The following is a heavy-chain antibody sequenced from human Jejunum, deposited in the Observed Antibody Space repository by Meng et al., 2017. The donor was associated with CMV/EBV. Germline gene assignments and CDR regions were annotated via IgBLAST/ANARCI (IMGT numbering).Heavy chain of an antibody. CDR1: GHSVSRNSAA. CDR2: TYYRSKYYN. V-gene: IGHV6-1*01. D-gene: IGHD3-10*02. CDR3: ARDWGDVRGGFDF. J-gene: IGHJ4*02. Sequence: VKLPKSRPRLVTPPQPLPRTSPISGHSVSRNSAAWNWISQSPSRGLEWLGRTYYRSKYYNDYALSVKSRITINPDTSKNQFSLQLNSVTPEDTAIYYCARDWGDVRGGFDFWGQGTLVTVSS.